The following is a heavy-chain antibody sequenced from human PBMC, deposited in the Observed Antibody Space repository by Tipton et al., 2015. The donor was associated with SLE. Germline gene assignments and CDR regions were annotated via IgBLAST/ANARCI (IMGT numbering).Heavy chain of an antibody. D-gene: IGHD4-17*01. V-gene: IGHV4-61*02. CDR2: IYSSGDR. CDR1: GGSISDSRYY. Sequence: TLSLTCSVSGGSISDSRYYWGWIRQSAGRGLEWIGRIYSSGDRDYNPSLRSRVTMSIDASQNRVSLRLKSVSAADTAVYYCARGSDGEYVRYFDVWGPGTLVTVSS. CDR3: ARGSDGEYVRYFDV. J-gene: IGHJ2*01.